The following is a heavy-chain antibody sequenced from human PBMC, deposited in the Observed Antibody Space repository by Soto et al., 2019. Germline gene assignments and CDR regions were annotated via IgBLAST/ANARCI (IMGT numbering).Heavy chain of an antibody. CDR2: ISSSGIYT. CDR3: DNSYGYDGDH. Sequence: EVHLVESGGGLVKPGGSLRLSCAASGFAFSSYNMNWVRQAPGKGLEWVSSISSSGIYTYYADSVKGRFTISRDNAKNSQNVKVNSVRAEDTEVSRCDNSYGYDGDHWGQGTLVTVSS. V-gene: IGHV3-21*01. CDR1: GFAFSSYN. J-gene: IGHJ4*02. D-gene: IGHD5-18*01.